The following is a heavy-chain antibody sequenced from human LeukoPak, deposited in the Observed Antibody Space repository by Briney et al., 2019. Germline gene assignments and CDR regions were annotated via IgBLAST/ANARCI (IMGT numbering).Heavy chain of an antibody. CDR1: GFTFGAYT. Sequence: GGSLRLSSAASGFTFGAYTINWVRQAPGKGLEWVSCIFSRSESILYADSVKGQFTISRDNAKNSLYLQMDSLRVEDTAVYYCARDFFHSSDSRPFDYWGQGTLVTVSS. CDR3: ARDFFHSSDSRPFDY. V-gene: IGHV3-21*01. D-gene: IGHD3-22*01. CDR2: IFSRSESI. J-gene: IGHJ4*02.